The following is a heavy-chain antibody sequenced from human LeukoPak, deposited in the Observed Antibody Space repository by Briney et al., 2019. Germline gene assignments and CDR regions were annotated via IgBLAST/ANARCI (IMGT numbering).Heavy chain of an antibody. D-gene: IGHD5-24*01. J-gene: IGHJ4*02. V-gene: IGHV3-23*01. CDR2: ISGSGGST. CDR1: GFTFSSYA. CDR3: AKDIYRGLDMATRPDY. Sequence: GGSLRLSCAASGFTFSSYAMSWVRQAPGKGLEWVSAISGSGGSTYYADSVKGRFTISRDDSKNSLYLQMNSLRTEDTALYYCAKDIYRGLDMATRPDYWGQGTLVTVSS.